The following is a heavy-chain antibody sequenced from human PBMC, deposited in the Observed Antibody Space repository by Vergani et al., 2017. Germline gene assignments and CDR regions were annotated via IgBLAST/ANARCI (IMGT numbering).Heavy chain of an antibody. Sequence: QVQLQESGPGLVKPSETLSLTCTVSGGSISSYYWSWIRQPPGKGLEWIGYIYYSGITNYNPSLKSRVTISVDTSKNQFSLKLSSVTAADTAVYYCAREGAGYSSSWYRGGFDPWGQGTLVTVSS. V-gene: IGHV4-59*01. CDR3: AREGAGYSSSWYRGGFDP. CDR2: IYYSGIT. CDR1: GGSISSYY. J-gene: IGHJ5*02. D-gene: IGHD6-13*01.